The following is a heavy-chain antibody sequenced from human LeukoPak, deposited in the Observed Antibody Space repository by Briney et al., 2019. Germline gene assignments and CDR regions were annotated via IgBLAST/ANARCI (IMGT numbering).Heavy chain of an antibody. Sequence: GGSLRLSCAASGFTFSSYGMHWVRQAPGKGLEWVAVIWYDGSNKYYADSVKGRFTISRDNSKNTLYLQMNSLRAEDTAVYYCAKTRRGSGSYYTNYYYYGMDVWGQGTTVTVSS. CDR2: IWYDGSNK. CDR3: AKTRRGSGSYYTNYYYYGMDV. J-gene: IGHJ6*02. CDR1: GFTFSSYG. V-gene: IGHV3-33*06. D-gene: IGHD3-10*01.